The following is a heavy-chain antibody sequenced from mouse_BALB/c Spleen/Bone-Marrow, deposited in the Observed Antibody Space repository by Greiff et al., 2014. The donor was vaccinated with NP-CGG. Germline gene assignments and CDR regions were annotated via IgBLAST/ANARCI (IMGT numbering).Heavy chain of an antibody. CDR2: INPGSGGS. J-gene: IGHJ2*01. D-gene: IGHD1-1*01. V-gene: IGHV1-54*01. Sequence: VQLQQSGAELVRPGTSVKVSCKASGHAFTNYLIEWVKQRPGQGLEWIGVINPGSGGSNNNEKFKGKATLTADKSSSTAYMQLSSLTSDDSAVYFCARSTTVKDYFDYWGQGTTLTVSS. CDR3: ARSTTVKDYFDY. CDR1: GHAFTNYL.